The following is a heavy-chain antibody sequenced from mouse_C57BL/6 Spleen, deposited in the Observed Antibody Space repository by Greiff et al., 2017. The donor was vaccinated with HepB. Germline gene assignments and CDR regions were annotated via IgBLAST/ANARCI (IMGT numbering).Heavy chain of an antibody. CDR1: GYTFPSYW. V-gene: IGHV1-69*01. Sequence: QVQLQQPGAELVMPGASVKLSCKASGYTFPSYWMHWVKQRPGQGLEWIGEIDPSDSYTNYNQKFKGKSTLTVDKSSSTAYMQLSSLTSEDSAVYYCARRDGYWYFDVWGTGTTVTVSS. CDR2: IDPSDSYT. D-gene: IGHD1-1*01. J-gene: IGHJ1*03. CDR3: ARRDGYWYFDV.